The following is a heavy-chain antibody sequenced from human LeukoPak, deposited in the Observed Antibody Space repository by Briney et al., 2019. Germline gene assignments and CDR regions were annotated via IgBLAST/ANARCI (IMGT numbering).Heavy chain of an antibody. CDR3: ARLAGSDY. CDR1: GFTFSSYS. V-gene: IGHV3-21*01. J-gene: IGHJ4*02. Sequence: PGGSLRLSCAASGFTFSSYSMNWVRQAPGKGLEWVSSISSSSSYIYHADSVKGRFTISRDNAKNSLYLQMNSLRAEDTAVYYCARLAGSDYWGQGTLVTVSS. CDR2: ISSSSSYI. D-gene: IGHD6-19*01.